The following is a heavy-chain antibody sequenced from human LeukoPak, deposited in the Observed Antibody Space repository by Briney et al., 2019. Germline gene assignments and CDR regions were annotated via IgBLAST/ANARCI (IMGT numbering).Heavy chain of an antibody. CDR2: IYPGDSDT. CDR3: ANTRFKNLFDAFDI. Sequence: GESLKISCEASGYSFTSYWIGWVRQMPGKGLEWMGIIYPGDSDTRYSPSFQGQVTISADKSISTAYLQWSSLKASDTAMYYCANTRFKNLFDAFDIWGQGTMVTVSS. D-gene: IGHD1-14*01. V-gene: IGHV5-51*01. J-gene: IGHJ3*02. CDR1: GYSFTSYW.